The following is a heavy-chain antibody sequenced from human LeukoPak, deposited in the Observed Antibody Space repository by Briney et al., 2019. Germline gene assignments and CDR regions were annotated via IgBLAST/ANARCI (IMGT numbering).Heavy chain of an antibody. Sequence: GGSLRLSCAASGFTFSSYWMHWVRQAPGKGLVWVSRINSDGSSTSYADSVKGRFTMSRVNAKNTLYLQMESLRAEDTGVYYCAREGINWGFDSWGQGTLVTVSS. D-gene: IGHD7-27*01. CDR1: GFTFSSYW. CDR2: INSDGSST. V-gene: IGHV3-74*01. CDR3: AREGINWGFDS. J-gene: IGHJ4*02.